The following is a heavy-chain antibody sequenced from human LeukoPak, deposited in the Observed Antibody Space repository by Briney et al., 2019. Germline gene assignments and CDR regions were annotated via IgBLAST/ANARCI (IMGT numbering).Heavy chain of an antibody. D-gene: IGHD1-26*01. Sequence: PSETLSLTCTVSGYSISSGYYWGWIRQPPGKGLEWIGSIYHSGSTYYNPSLKSRVTISVDTSKNQCSLKLSSVTAADTAVYYCARDRRSGNFLGYFDYWGQGTLVTVSS. CDR2: IYHSGST. V-gene: IGHV4-38-2*02. CDR1: GYSISSGYY. CDR3: ARDRRSGNFLGYFDY. J-gene: IGHJ4*02.